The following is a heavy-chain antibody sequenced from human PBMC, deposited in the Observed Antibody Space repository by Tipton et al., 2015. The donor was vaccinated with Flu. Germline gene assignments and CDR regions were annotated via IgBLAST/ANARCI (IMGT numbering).Heavy chain of an antibody. CDR1: GGSISSYY. D-gene: IGHD3-3*01. Sequence: TLSLTCTVSGGSISSYYWSWIRQPPGKGLEWIGYIYYSGSTNYNPSLKSRVTISVDTSKNQFSLKLSSVTAADTAVYYCASTGIWGGIQAPIGSWGQGALVTVSS. CDR2: IYYSGST. J-gene: IGHJ4*02. CDR3: ASTGIWGGIQAPIGS. V-gene: IGHV4-59*01.